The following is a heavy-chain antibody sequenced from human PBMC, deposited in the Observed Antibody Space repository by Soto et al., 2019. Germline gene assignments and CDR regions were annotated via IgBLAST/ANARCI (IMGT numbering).Heavy chain of an antibody. CDR3: AKTTAVPNTPRSRYFFDY. J-gene: IGHJ4*02. V-gene: IGHV4-61*01. Sequence: SETLSLTCSVSGGSVSDKTYYWSWIRQPPGKRLEWIGYVYYSGTTNYNPSLQSRGTISVYLAKNLFSRRLISVTTADTALYYCAKTTAVPNTPRSRYFFDYWGQETLVTVSS. D-gene: IGHD4-17*01. CDR2: VYYSGTT. CDR1: GGSVSDKTYY.